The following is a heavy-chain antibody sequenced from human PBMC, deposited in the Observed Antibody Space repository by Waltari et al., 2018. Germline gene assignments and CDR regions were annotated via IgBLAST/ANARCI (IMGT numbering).Heavy chain of an antibody. Sequence: EVQLVESGGGLVEPGGYVRLSCAASGFTFSSYTMYWVRQAPGEGLEWFSCISNTGGTIFYADSVKGRFTISRDNAKNSLYLQMNSLRAEDTAVYYCARAPEVQVKGGLDYWGQGILVTVSS. J-gene: IGHJ4*02. V-gene: IGHV3-21*01. CDR3: ARAPEVQVKGGLDY. CDR1: GFTFSSYT. D-gene: IGHD2-15*01. CDR2: ISNTGGTI.